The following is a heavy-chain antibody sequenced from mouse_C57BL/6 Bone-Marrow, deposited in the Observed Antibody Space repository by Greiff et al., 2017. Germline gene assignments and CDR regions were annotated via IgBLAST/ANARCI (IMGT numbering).Heavy chain of an antibody. J-gene: IGHJ3*01. V-gene: IGHV5-12*01. CDR1: GFTFSDYY. D-gene: IGHD1-1*01. Sequence: EVKLVESGGGLVQPGGSLKLSCAASGFTFSDYYMYWVRQTPEKRLEWVAYIINGGGSTYYPDTVKGRFTISRDNAKNTLYLQMSRLKSEDTAMYYCARRDGGFAYWGQGTLVTVSA. CDR2: IINGGGST. CDR3: ARRDGGFAY.